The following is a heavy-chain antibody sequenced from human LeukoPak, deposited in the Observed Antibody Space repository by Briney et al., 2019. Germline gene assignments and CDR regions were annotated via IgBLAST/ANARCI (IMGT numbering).Heavy chain of an antibody. V-gene: IGHV3-9*01. CDR1: GFTFDDYA. Sequence: SGGSLRLSCAASGFTFDDYAMHWVRQAPGKGLEWVSGVSWNNNNIGYADSVKGRFTISRDNAKNTVYLQMNSLRDEDTAVYYCARFVMVTAGDYWGQGTLVTVSS. CDR2: VSWNNNNI. D-gene: IGHD2-21*02. CDR3: ARFVMVTAGDY. J-gene: IGHJ4*02.